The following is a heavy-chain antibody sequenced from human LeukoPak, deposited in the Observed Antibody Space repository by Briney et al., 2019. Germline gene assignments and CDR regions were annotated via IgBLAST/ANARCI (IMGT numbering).Heavy chain of an antibody. Sequence: ASVKVSCKASGYRFSSNGISWVRQAPGQGLEWVGWVSTYNSDTSSAPRFQGRVTMTKDTSTTTVYMELRSLRTDDTAVYYCVLDNWNQFDPWGQGTLVTVSS. CDR3: VLDNWNQFDP. CDR2: VSTYNSDT. V-gene: IGHV1-18*01. D-gene: IGHD1-20*01. CDR1: GYRFSSNG. J-gene: IGHJ5*02.